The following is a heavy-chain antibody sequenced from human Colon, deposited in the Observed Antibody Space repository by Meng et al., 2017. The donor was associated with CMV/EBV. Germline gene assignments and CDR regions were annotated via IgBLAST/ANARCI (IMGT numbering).Heavy chain of an antibody. CDR1: GGSISNYY. V-gene: IGHV4-59*01. J-gene: IGHJ6*02. CDR3: AKSSRFSHYYGMDV. CDR2: NYDSGST. Sequence: SETLSLTCNVYGGSISNYYWSWIRQAPGKGLEWIGYNYDSGSTKYNPSLKSRVTISVDRSKNQFSLRLRSVTAADTAVYYCAKSSRFSHYYGMDVWGQGTTVTVSS. D-gene: IGHD3-3*01.